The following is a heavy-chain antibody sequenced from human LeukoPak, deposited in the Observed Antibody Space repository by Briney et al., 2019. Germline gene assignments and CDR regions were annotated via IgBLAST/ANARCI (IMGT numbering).Heavy chain of an antibody. CDR3: ARGGGLGGYDSSGYSPSYYYYYMDV. CDR1: GATFTSYT. Sequence: SVKVSCTASGATFTSYTISWVRQAPGQGLEWMGRILPILGIANYAQKFQGRVTITADKSTSRAYMEMSSLRSEDTAVYYCARGGGLGGYDSSGYSPSYYYYYMDVWGKGTTVTVSS. V-gene: IGHV1-69*02. J-gene: IGHJ6*03. D-gene: IGHD3-22*01. CDR2: ILPILGIA.